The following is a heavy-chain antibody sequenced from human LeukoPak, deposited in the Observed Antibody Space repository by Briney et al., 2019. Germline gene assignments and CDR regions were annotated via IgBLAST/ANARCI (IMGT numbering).Heavy chain of an antibody. V-gene: IGHV4-34*01. CDR3: AMRGYSSSINYMDV. Sequence: PSETLSLTCTVSGGSISSYYWSWIRQPPGKGLEWIGEINHSGSTNYNPSLKSRVTISVDTSKNQFSLKLSSVTAADTAVYYCAMRGYSSSINYMDVWGKGTTVTVSS. D-gene: IGHD6-13*01. J-gene: IGHJ6*03. CDR1: GGSISSYY. CDR2: INHSGST.